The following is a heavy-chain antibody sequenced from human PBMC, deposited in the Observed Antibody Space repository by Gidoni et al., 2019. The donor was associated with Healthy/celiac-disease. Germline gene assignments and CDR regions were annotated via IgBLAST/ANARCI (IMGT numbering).Heavy chain of an antibody. CDR3: ARGDRSARRTPTYYYYYGMDV. V-gene: IGHV3-74*01. Sequence: EVQLVESGGGLVQPGGSLRLSCAASGFTFSSYWMHWVRQAPGKGLVWVSRINSDGSSTSYADSVKGRFTISRDNAKNTLYLQMNSLRAEDTAVYYCARGDRSARRTPTYYYYYGMDVWGQGTTVTVSS. J-gene: IGHJ6*02. CDR2: INSDGSST. CDR1: GFTFSSYW.